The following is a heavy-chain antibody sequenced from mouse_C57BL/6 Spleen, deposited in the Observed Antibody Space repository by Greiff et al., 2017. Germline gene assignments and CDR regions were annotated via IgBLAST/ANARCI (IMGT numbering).Heavy chain of an antibody. CDR1: GYAFSSSW. J-gene: IGHJ4*01. D-gene: IGHD3-2*01. CDR3: ARDSSYTIDN. Sequence: VQLLQSGPELVKPGASVKISCKASGYAFSSSWMNWVKQRPGKGLEWIGRICPGDGDTNYNGKFTGQATLTADKSSSTAYMQLSSLTSEDSAVYFCARDSSYTIDNWGQGNSVTVSA. CDR2: ICPGDGDT. V-gene: IGHV1-82*01.